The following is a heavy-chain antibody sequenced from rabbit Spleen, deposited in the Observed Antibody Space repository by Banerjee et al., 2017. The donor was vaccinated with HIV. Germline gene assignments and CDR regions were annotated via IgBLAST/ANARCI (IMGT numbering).Heavy chain of an antibody. V-gene: IGHV1S40*01. D-gene: IGHD1-1*01. CDR1: GLDFSGDSY. CDR2: IDIGGGVFI. Sequence: QSLEESGGDLVKPGASLTLTCKASGLDFSGDSYDSYMCWVRQAPGKGLEWIACIDIGGGVFIDSGTWRKGQSTTPKAPPTPGPLKWPGLTAGNPAPYFWGRVTSGFFSSWGRALGARGTL. CDR3: GRVTSGFFSSWGRAL. J-gene: IGHJ6*01.